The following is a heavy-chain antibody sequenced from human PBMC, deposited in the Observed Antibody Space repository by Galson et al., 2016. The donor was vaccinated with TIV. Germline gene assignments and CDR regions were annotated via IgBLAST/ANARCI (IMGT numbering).Heavy chain of an antibody. CDR2: ISSSGFS. V-gene: IGHV4-4*07. J-gene: IGHJ4*02. CDR3: ARGTDYAKIGAGAED. D-gene: IGHD4-17*01. Sequence: LSLTCTVSGDSISSSYWSWIRQPPGKGLEWIGFISSSGFSNYNPTLKSRVTMSVDASKKQISLRLNSVTAADTAVYHCARGTDYAKIGAGAEDWGQGSLITVSS. CDR1: GDSISSSY.